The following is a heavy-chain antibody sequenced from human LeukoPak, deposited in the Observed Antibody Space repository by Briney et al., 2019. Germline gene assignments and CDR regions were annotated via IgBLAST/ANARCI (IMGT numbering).Heavy chain of an antibody. CDR3: ARAYSSSWYDY. D-gene: IGHD6-13*01. J-gene: IGHJ4*02. CDR2: INAGNANT. CDR1: GYTFTNYA. V-gene: IGHV1-3*01. Sequence: ASVKVSCKASGYTFTNYAMHWVRQAPGQRLEWMGWINAGNANTKYSQKFQGRVTITRDTSASTAYMELSSLRSEDTAVYYCARAYSSSWYDYWGQGTLVTVSS.